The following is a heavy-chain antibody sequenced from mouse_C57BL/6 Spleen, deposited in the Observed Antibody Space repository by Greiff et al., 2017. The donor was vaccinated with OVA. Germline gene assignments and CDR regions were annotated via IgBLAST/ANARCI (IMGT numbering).Heavy chain of an antibody. D-gene: IGHD1-1*01. V-gene: IGHV1-52*01. J-gene: IGHJ2*01. CDR2: IDPSDSET. CDR1: GYTFTSYW. CDR3: ARSDYGSSPFDY. Sequence: VKLQQPGAELVRPGSSVKLSCKASGYTFTSYWMHWVKQRPIQGLEWIGNIDPSDSETHYNQKFKDKATLTVDKSSSTAYMQLSSLTSEDSAVYYCARSDYGSSPFDYWGQGTTLTVSS.